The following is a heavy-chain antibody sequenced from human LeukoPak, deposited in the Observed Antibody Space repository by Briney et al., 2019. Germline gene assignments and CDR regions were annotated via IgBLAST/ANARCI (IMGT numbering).Heavy chain of an antibody. D-gene: IGHD3-9*01. J-gene: IGHJ4*02. Sequence: ASVKVSCKASGYTFTCYYMHWVRQAPGQGLEWMGWINPNSGGTNYAQKFQGRVTMTRDTSISTAYMELSRLRSDGTAVYYCARDHDDILTGYYMADYWGQGTLVTVSS. V-gene: IGHV1-2*02. CDR2: INPNSGGT. CDR1: GYTFTCYY. CDR3: ARDHDDILTGYYMADY.